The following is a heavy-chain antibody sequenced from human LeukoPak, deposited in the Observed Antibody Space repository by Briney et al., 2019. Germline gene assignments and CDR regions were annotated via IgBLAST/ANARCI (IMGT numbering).Heavy chain of an antibody. CDR2: IYHSWST. CDR3: ATGEYNTSWYYFDY. J-gene: IGHJ4*02. D-gene: IGHD6-13*01. Sequence: SETLSLTCAVSGYSISSDYYWGWIRQPPGKGLEWIRSIYHSWSTYYNPSLKSRVTISVDTTKNQFSLILSSVTAADTAVYYCATGEYNTSWYYFDYWGQGALVTVSS. V-gene: IGHV4-38-2*01. CDR1: GYSISSDYY.